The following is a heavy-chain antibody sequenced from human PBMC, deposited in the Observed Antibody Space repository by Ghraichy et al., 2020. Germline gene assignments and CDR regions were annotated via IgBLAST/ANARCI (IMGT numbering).Heavy chain of an antibody. Sequence: SETLSLTCTVSGASVSTGRYYWSWIRQSPGKALQWIGYIYYDRSTSYNPSLKGRFTLAIDSSKNQFSLKTSSVTAADTAVYYCARVSGRTCDFWGQGTLVTVSS. CDR1: GASVSTGRYY. J-gene: IGHJ4*02. CDR2: IYYDRST. D-gene: IGHD3/OR15-3a*01. V-gene: IGHV4-61*01. CDR3: ARVSGRTCDF.